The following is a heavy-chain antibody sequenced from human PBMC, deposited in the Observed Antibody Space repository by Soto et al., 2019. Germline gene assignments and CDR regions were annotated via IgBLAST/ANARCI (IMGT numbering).Heavy chain of an antibody. J-gene: IGHJ4*02. CDR2: INSVSGGA. V-gene: IGHV1-2*02. CDR1: GDTHTIYF. Sequence: ASVKVSCKASGDTHTIYFIHWLRQAPGQGLEWMGWINSVSGGANYAPRFQGRVAMTRDRSSATAFMELSRLRSDDTAVYYCARGGSYYAHWGQGNLVTVSS. D-gene: IGHD1-26*01. CDR3: ARGGSYYAH.